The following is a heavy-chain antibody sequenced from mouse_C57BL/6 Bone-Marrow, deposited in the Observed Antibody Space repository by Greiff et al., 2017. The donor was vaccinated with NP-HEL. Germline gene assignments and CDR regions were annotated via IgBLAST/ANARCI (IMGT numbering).Heavy chain of an antibody. CDR1: GYTFTSYW. J-gene: IGHJ1*03. V-gene: IGHV1-64*01. CDR3: ARYYSNSFYWYFDV. D-gene: IGHD2-5*01. CDR2: IHPNSGST. Sequence: QVQLQQPGAELVKPGASVKLSCKASGYTFTSYWMHWVKQRPGQGLEWIGMIHPNSGSTNYNEKFKSKATLTVDKSSSTAYMQLSSLTSEDSAVFYCARYYSNSFYWYFDVWGTGTTVTVSS.